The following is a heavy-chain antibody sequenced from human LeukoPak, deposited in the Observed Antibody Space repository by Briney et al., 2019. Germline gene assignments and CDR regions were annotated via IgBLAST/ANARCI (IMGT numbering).Heavy chain of an antibody. CDR2: IYPGDSDT. CDR1: GYSFTSYW. V-gene: IGHV5-51*01. D-gene: IGHD6-13*01. Sequence: GESLKISCKGSGYSFTSYWIGWVRQMPGKGLEWMGIIYPGDSDTRYSPSFQGQVTISADKSLSTAYLQWSSLKASDTAMYYCATNLAGSSSWSYYYYYYMDVWGKGTTVTVSS. CDR3: ATNLAGSSSWSYYYYYYMDV. J-gene: IGHJ6*03.